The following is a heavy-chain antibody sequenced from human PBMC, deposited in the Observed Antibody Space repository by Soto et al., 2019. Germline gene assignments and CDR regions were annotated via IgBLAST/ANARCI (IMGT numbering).Heavy chain of an antibody. V-gene: IGHV4-31*03. CDR1: GDSISSGGYY. J-gene: IGHJ4*02. Sequence: QVQLQESGPGLVKPSQTLSLTCTVSGDSISSGGYYWSWIRQHPGKGLEWIGYIYYTGSTYYNPSLKSRVTISLDTSKNQFSLKLSSVTAADTAVYYCATPRGNSYGSFDYWGQGTLVTVSS. D-gene: IGHD5-18*01. CDR2: IYYTGST. CDR3: ATPRGNSYGSFDY.